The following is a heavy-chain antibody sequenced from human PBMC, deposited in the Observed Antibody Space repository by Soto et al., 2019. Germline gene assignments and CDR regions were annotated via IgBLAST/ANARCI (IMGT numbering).Heavy chain of an antibody. V-gene: IGHV4-59*01. CDR2: IYYSGST. CDR3: ARAFEANDY. J-gene: IGHJ4*02. D-gene: IGHD3-3*02. Sequence: ECLSLTCPVSGASISSYYWSWIRQPPGKGLEWIGYIYYSGSTNYNPSLKSRVTISVDTSKNQFSLKLSSVNAADTAVYYCARAFEANDYWGQGTLVTVYS. CDR1: GASISSYY.